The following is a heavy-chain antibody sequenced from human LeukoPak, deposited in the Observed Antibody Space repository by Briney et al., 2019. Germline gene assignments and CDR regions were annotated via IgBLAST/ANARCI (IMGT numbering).Heavy chain of an antibody. CDR1: GFTFSSYG. D-gene: IGHD2-8*02. CDR2: ISGSGGST. V-gene: IGHV3-23*01. Sequence: GGSLRLSCAASGFTFSSYGISWVRQAPGKGLEWVSAISGSGGSTYYADSVKGRFTISRDDSKNTLYLQMNSLRAEDTAVYYCAKTSLSWLPRHNGWGQGTLVTVSS. CDR3: AKTSLSWLPRHNG. J-gene: IGHJ4*02.